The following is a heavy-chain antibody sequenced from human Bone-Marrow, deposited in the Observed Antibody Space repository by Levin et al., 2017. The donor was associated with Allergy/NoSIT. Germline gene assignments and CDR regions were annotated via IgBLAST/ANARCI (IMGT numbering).Heavy chain of an antibody. Sequence: GESLKISCAASGFTFSSYAMHWVRQAPGKGLEWVAVISYDGSNKYYADSVKGRFTISRDNSKNTLYLQMNSLRAEDTAVYYCARATYYYGSGSYPPSYYYGMDVWGQGTTVTVSS. CDR1: GFTFSSYA. D-gene: IGHD3-10*01. J-gene: IGHJ6*02. CDR2: ISYDGSNK. V-gene: IGHV3-30*04. CDR3: ARATYYYGSGSYPPSYYYGMDV.